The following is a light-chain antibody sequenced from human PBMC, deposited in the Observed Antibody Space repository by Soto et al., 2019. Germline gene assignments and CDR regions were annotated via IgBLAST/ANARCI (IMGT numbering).Light chain of an antibody. J-gene: IGKJ4*01. CDR3: QQADSFTLT. V-gene: IGKV1-12*01. Sequence: DIQMTQSPSSVSASVGDRVTITCRASQGISSRLAWYQQKPGKAPNLLIYAASRLQSGVPSRFSGTGSGTDFTLTISSLQPEDFAIYYCQQADSFTLTFGGGTKVEVK. CDR2: AAS. CDR1: QGISSR.